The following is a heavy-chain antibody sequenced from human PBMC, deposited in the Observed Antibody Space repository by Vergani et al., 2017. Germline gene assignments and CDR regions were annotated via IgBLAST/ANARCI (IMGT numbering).Heavy chain of an antibody. V-gene: IGHV3-23*01. D-gene: IGHD4-17*01. CDR3: AKEAIVDYGFYFDH. CDR1: GFTFNHYA. J-gene: IGHJ4*02. CDR2: ISDRSASI. Sequence: EVQLLESGGDLVQPGGSLRLSCAASGFTFNHYAMNWVRQAPGKGLEWVSGISDRSASIYYAASVRGRFTVSRDNARNSLSLQMNSLRAEDTAIYYCAKEAIVDYGFYFDHWGQGVLVTVSS.